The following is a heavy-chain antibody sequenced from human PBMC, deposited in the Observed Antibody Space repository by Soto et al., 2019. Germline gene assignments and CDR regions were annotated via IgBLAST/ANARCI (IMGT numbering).Heavy chain of an antibody. CDR3: AKDGTAIDVGAFDI. V-gene: IGHV3-9*01. J-gene: IGHJ3*02. CDR2: ISWNSGSI. CDR1: GFTFDDYA. Sequence: EVQLVESGGGLVQPGRSLRLSCAASGFTFDDYAMHWVRQAPGKGLEWVSGISWNSGSIGYADSVKGRFTISRDNAKNSMYLQMNSLRAEDTAFYYCAKDGTAIDVGAFDIWGKGTMVTVSS. D-gene: IGHD5-18*01.